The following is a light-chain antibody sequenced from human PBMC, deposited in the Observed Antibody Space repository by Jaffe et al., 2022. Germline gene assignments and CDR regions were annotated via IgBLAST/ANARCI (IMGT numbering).Light chain of an antibody. J-gene: IGKJ1*01. CDR1: QSVGSN. Sequence: TVMTQSPATRSASPGETATLSCRASQSVGSNLAWYQQKPGQAPRLLIFDASTRATGIPARFSGSGSGTEFTLTISSLQSEDFAVYYCQQNINWPWTFGQGTRVEIK. CDR3: QQNINWPWT. CDR2: DAS. V-gene: IGKV3-15*01.